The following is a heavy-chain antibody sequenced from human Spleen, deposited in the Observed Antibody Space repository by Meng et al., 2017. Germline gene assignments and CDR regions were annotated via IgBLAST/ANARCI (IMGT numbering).Heavy chain of an antibody. CDR2: INHSGST. V-gene: IGHV4-34*02. J-gene: IGHJ4*02. CDR1: GWCDRCYY. CDR3: ARLIFDYGGNSGGGTFDY. Sequence: VHLKEWAPGSFQPTDALSLALRVPGWCDRCYYWSWIRQPPGKGLEWIGEINHSGSTNYNPSLKSRVTISVDTSKNQFSLKLSSVTAADTAVYYCARLIFDYGGNSGGGTFDYWGQGTLVTVSS. D-gene: IGHD4-23*01.